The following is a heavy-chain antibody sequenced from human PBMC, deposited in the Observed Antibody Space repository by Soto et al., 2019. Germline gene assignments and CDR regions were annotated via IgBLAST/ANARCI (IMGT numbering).Heavy chain of an antibody. Sequence: QMQLVQSGPEVKKPGTSVKVSCKASGFTFTSSAVQWVRQARGQRLEWIGWIVVGSGNTNYAQKFQERVTITRDMSTSTAYMELSSLRSEDTAVYYCAARHSSGWWHFDLWGRGTLVTVSS. D-gene: IGHD6-19*01. CDR1: GFTFTSSA. CDR2: IVVGSGNT. J-gene: IGHJ2*01. CDR3: AARHSSGWWHFDL. V-gene: IGHV1-58*01.